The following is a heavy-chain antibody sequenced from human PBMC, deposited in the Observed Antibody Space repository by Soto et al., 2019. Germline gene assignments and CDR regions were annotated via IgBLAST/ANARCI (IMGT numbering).Heavy chain of an antibody. Sequence: GGSLRLSCTASGFTLSDHYMGWIRQAPGKGLEWIGYSSNSGSFTRYADSVKGRFSISRDNAKNSLYLQINSLRADDTAIYYCVKSGDNYNALDYWGQGTPVTVSS. J-gene: IGHJ4*02. V-gene: IGHV3-11*06. CDR3: VKSGDNYNALDY. D-gene: IGHD1-1*01. CDR2: SSNSGSFT. CDR1: GFTLSDHY.